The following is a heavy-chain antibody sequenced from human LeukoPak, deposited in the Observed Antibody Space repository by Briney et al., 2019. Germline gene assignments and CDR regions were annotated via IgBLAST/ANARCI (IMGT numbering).Heavy chain of an antibody. CDR3: AKSFSGSNYYYYMDV. J-gene: IGHJ6*03. Sequence: PGGSLRLSCAASGFTFSSYAMSWVRQAPGKGLEWVSAISGSGGSTYYADSVKGRFTISRDNSKNTLYLQMNSLRAEDTAVYYCAKSFSGSNYYYYMDVWGKGTTVTVSS. CDR1: GFTFSSYA. V-gene: IGHV3-23*01. CDR2: ISGSGGST. D-gene: IGHD3-10*01.